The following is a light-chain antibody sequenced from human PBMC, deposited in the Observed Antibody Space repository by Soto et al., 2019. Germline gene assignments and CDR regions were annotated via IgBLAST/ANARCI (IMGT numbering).Light chain of an antibody. J-gene: IGKJ5*01. CDR1: QSFRGL. Sequence: VVLTQSPVTLSISLGERATLSCRASQSFRGLLAWYQQKPGQAPRLLIYDVYNRATGIPPRFSGSGSGTDFTLTISSLEPEDSAVYYCQQRHMWPITFGQGTRLEIK. CDR2: DVY. V-gene: IGKV3-11*01. CDR3: QQRHMWPIT.